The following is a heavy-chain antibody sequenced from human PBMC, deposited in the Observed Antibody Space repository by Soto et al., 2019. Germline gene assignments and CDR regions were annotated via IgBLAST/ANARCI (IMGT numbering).Heavy chain of an antibody. V-gene: IGHV4-59*08. D-gene: IGHD6-13*01. CDR1: GGSISSYY. CDR3: ARRSIAAADINWFDP. J-gene: IGHJ5*02. Sequence: PSETLSLTCTVSGGSISSYYWSWIRQPPGKGLEWIGYIYYSGSTNYNPSLKSRVTISVDTSKNQFSLKLSSVTAADTAVYYCARRSIAAADINWFDPWGQGTLVTVSS. CDR2: IYYSGST.